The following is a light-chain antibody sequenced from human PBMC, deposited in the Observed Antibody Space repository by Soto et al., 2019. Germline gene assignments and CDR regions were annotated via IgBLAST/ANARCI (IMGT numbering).Light chain of an antibody. CDR3: SSYTSTSSYVV. J-gene: IGLJ2*01. CDR2: DVS. CDR1: SSDVGGYNY. Sequence: QSVLTQPASVSGSPGQSITISCTGTSSDVGGYNYVSWYQQHPGKAPKLMIYDVSNRPSGVSNRFSGSKSGNTASLTISGLQGEDEADYHCSSYTSTSSYVVIGGGTKLTV. V-gene: IGLV2-14*03.